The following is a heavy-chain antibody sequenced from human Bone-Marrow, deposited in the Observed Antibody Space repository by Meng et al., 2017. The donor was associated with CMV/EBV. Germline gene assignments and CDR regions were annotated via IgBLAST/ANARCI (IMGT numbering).Heavy chain of an antibody. V-gene: IGHV3-53*01. Sequence: GGSLRLSCAASGFTVSSNYMSWVRQAPGKGLEWVSVIYSGGSTYYADSVKGRFTISRDNSKNTQYLQMNSLRAEDTAVYYCSRVGYSNYAVSYNWFDPWGQGTLVTVSS. CDR2: IYSGGST. CDR3: SRVGYSNYAVSYNWFDP. CDR1: GFTVSSNY. J-gene: IGHJ5*02. D-gene: IGHD4-11*01.